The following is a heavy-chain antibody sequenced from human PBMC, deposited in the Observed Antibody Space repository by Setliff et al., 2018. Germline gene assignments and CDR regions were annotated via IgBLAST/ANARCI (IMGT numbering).Heavy chain of an antibody. CDR3: ALEEYTSRWTKRFDP. D-gene: IGHD6-13*01. CDR2: INPSGGST. Sequence: EASVKVSCKASGYTFTSYYMHWVRQAPGQGLEWMGIINPSGGSTSYAQKFQGRVTTTIDTSTNTAYMELRSLRSDDTAVYYCALEEYTSRWTKRFDPWGQGTLVTVSS. J-gene: IGHJ5*02. V-gene: IGHV1-46*01. CDR1: GYTFTSYY.